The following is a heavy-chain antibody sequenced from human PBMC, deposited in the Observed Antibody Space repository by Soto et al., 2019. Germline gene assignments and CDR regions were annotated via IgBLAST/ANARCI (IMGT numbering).Heavy chain of an antibody. CDR2: ASYDGSYK. J-gene: IGHJ4*02. V-gene: IGHV3-30*18. CDR3: AKERSVVATTPDFDY. Sequence: QVQLVESGGGVVQPGRSLRLSCAASGFTFSSFGMHWVRQAPGKGLEWVAVASYDGSYKYYADSVKGRFTISRDNSKITLYLQMNSLRAEDTAVYYGAKERSVVATTPDFDYWGQGTLVTVSS. D-gene: IGHD5-12*01. CDR1: GFTFSSFG.